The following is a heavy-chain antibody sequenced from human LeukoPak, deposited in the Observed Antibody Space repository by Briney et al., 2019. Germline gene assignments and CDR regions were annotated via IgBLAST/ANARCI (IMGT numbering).Heavy chain of an antibody. D-gene: IGHD3-10*01. Sequence: GGSLRLSCAASGFTVSSNYMSWVRQAPGKGLEWVSAISGSGGSTYYADSVKGRFTISRDNSKNTLYLQMNSLRAEDTAVYYCAKELLWFGESTGAFDIWGQGTMVTVSS. V-gene: IGHV3-23*01. J-gene: IGHJ3*02. CDR2: ISGSGGST. CDR3: AKELLWFGESTGAFDI. CDR1: GFTVSSNY.